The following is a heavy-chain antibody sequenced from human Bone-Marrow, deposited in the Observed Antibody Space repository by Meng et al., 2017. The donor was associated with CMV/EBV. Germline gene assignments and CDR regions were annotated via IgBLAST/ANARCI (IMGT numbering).Heavy chain of an antibody. Sequence: SYCWGRVRQPPGDGLELIGSIYYSASPYCSPSLGSRVTMSVDTSKNQFSLKLSSVTAADTAVYYCARLSLYYGSGSYWPRPNYFDYWGQGTLVTVSS. CDR3: ARLSLYYGSGSYWPRPNYFDY. CDR1: SYC. V-gene: IGHV4-39*01. J-gene: IGHJ4*02. D-gene: IGHD3-10*01. CDR2: IYYSASP.